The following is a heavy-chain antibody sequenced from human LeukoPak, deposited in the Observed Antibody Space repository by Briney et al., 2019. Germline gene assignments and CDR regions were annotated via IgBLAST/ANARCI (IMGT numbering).Heavy chain of an antibody. CDR1: GYTFTSYA. CDR2: INAGNGNT. Sequence: ASVKVSCKASGYTFTSYAMHWVRQAPAQRLEWMGWINAGNGNTKYSQEFQGRVTITRDTSASTAYMELSSLRSEDTAVYYCARVERTTWNDGPFDYWGQGTLVTVSS. D-gene: IGHD1-1*01. V-gene: IGHV1-3*03. J-gene: IGHJ4*02. CDR3: ARVERTTWNDGPFDY.